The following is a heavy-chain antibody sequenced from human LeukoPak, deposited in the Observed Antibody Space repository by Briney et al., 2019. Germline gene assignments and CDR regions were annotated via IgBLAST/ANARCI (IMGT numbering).Heavy chain of an antibody. CDR1: GFTFSSFE. J-gene: IGHJ4*02. V-gene: IGHV3-21*01. D-gene: IGHD1-1*01. CDR3: ARDGGLYDPNY. CDR2: ISSSSSYI. Sequence: GGSLRLSCAASGFTFSSFEMNWVRQAPGKGLEWVSSISSSSSYIYYADSVKGRFTISRDNAKNSLYLQMNSLRAEDTAVYYCARDGGLYDPNYWGQGTLVTVSS.